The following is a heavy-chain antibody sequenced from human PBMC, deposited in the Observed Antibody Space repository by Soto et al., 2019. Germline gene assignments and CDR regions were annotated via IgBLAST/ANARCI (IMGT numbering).Heavy chain of an antibody. CDR1: GFTFSNYG. D-gene: IGHD6-13*01. Sequence: QVQLVESGGGVVQPGRSLRLSCAASGFTFSNYGMHWVRQAPGKGLEWLAVISNDGSNENYADSVKGRFTISRDNSKNMVYLQTTSLRAEDRAVYYCARYSSTTNYYYGMDVWGQGTTVTVSS. CDR2: ISNDGSNE. CDR3: ARYSSTTNYYYGMDV. J-gene: IGHJ6*02. V-gene: IGHV3-30*03.